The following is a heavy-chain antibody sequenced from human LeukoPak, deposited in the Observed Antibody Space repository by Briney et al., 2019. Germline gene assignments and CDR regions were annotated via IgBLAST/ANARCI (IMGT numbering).Heavy chain of an antibody. Sequence: GGSLRLSCAASEFTFSSYSMNWVRQAPGKGLEWVSSISSSSSYIYYADSVKGRFTISRDNAKNSLYLQMNSLRAEDTAVYYCARGIRYTNGAFDIWGQGTMVTVSS. CDR3: ARGIRYTNGAFDI. CDR1: EFTFSSYS. J-gene: IGHJ3*02. V-gene: IGHV3-21*01. D-gene: IGHD1-1*01. CDR2: ISSSSSYI.